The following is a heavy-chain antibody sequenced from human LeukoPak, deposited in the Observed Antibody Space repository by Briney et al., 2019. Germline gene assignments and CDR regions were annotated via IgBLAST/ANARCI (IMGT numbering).Heavy chain of an antibody. D-gene: IGHD3-9*01. CDR3: ATARYDDNDYYYYYMDV. V-gene: IGHV1-46*01. CDR2: INPSGGST. CDR1: GYTFTSYY. J-gene: IGHJ6*03. Sequence: GASVKVSCKASGYTFTSYYIHWVRQAPGQGLEWMGLINPSGGSTNYAQKFQGRVTMTRDTSTSTVYMELSSLTADDTAVYYCATARYDDNDYYYYYMDVWGDGTSVTVSS.